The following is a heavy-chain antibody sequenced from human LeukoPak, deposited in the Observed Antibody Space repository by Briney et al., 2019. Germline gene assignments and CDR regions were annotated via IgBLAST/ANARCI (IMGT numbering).Heavy chain of an antibody. CDR1: GFPFSSYW. CDR2: INSDGSST. CDR3: GRDFWSGHQGGYDY. J-gene: IGHJ4*02. Sequence: GGSLRLSCAASGFPFSSYWMHWVRQAPGKGLVWVSRINSDGSSTSYADSVKGRFTISRDNAKNTLYLQMNSLRAEDTAVYYCGRDFWSGHQGGYDYWGQGTLVTVSS. D-gene: IGHD3-3*01. V-gene: IGHV3-74*01.